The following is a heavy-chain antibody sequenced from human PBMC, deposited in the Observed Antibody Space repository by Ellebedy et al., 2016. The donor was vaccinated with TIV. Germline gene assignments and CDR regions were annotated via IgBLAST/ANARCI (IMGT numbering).Heavy chain of an antibody. CDR1: GFTFSSYA. CDR3: AKRSMTGTTYFSYNMDV. CDR2: ISGSSGST. J-gene: IGHJ6*03. Sequence: GESLKISXAASGFTFSSYAMSWVRQAPGKGLEWVSSISGSSGSTYYADSVRGRFTISRDNSQNTVYLQMNSLRAEDTAIYYCAKRSMTGTTYFSYNMDVWGKGTTVTV. D-gene: IGHD3-9*01. V-gene: IGHV3-23*01.